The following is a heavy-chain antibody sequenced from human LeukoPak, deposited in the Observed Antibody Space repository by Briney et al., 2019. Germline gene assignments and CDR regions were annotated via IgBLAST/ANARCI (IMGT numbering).Heavy chain of an antibody. D-gene: IGHD3-10*01. J-gene: IGHJ4*02. CDR3: ARSYGSGSYLDY. CDR1: GYTFTSYA. Sequence: ASVNVSCKASGYTFTSYAMHWVRQAPGQRLEWMGWINAGNGNTKYSQKFQGRVTITRDTSASTAYMELSSLRSEDTAVYYCARSYGSGSYLDYWGQGTLVTVSS. CDR2: INAGNGNT. V-gene: IGHV1-3*01.